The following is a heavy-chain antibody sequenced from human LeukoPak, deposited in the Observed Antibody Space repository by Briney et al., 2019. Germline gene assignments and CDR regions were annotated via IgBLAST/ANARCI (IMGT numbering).Heavy chain of an antibody. Sequence: KPSETLSLTCAVYGGSFSGYYWSWIRQPPGKGQEWIGEINHSGSTNYNPSLKSRVTISVDTSKNQFSLKLSSVTAADTAVYYCARASSYYDILTGPLAVGYMDVWGKGTTVTVSS. V-gene: IGHV4-34*01. CDR3: ARASSYYDILTGPLAVGYMDV. CDR2: INHSGST. D-gene: IGHD3-9*01. J-gene: IGHJ6*04. CDR1: GGSFSGYY.